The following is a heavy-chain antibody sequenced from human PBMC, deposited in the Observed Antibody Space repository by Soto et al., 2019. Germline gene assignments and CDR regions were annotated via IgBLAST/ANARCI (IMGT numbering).Heavy chain of an antibody. CDR3: TRDEGGSYDSWFHP. J-gene: IGHJ5*02. CDR2: ISSGAAYI. D-gene: IGHD1-26*01. CDR1: TFSMYS. Sequence: EVQVVESGGGLVKPGGSLTLSCNFTFSMYSMNWVRQAPGKGLEWVASISSGAAYIKYADSVQGRFTISRDNAKNSVSLQMSSLRVEDTAVYFWTRDEGGSYDSWFHPWGQGTQVTVSA. V-gene: IGHV3-21*01.